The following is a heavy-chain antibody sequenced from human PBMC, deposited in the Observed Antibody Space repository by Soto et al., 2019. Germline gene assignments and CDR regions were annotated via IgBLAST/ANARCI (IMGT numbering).Heavy chain of an antibody. D-gene: IGHD3-16*01. CDR2: IWYDGSKK. V-gene: IGHV3-33*01. J-gene: IGHJ4*02. CDR3: ARDTWGLDY. CDR1: GISFRSYG. Sequence: PGGSLRLSCTAPGISFRSYGMHWVRQAPGKGLEWVAVIWYDGSKKYYGDSVKGRFTISRDDSKSTVYLHMNSLRAEDTAVYYCARDTWGLDYWGQGTQVTVSS.